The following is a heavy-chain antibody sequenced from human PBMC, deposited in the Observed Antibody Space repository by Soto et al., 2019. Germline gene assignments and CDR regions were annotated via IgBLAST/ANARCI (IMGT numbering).Heavy chain of an antibody. V-gene: IGHV3-30*18. J-gene: IGHJ4*02. CDR3: AKDGREYQLLNPGY. CDR2: ISYDGSNK. Sequence: GGSLRLSCAASGFTFSSYGMHWVRQAPGKGLEWVAVISYDGSNKYYADSVKGRFTISRDNSKNTLYLQMNSLRAEDTAVYYCAKDGREYQLLNPGYWGQGTLVTVSS. D-gene: IGHD2-2*01. CDR1: GFTFSSYG.